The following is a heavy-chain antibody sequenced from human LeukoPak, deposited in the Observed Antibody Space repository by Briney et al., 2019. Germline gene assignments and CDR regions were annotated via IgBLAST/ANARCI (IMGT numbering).Heavy chain of an antibody. Sequence: SVKVSCKASGGTFSSYAISWVRQAPGQGLEWMGGIIPILGIANYAQKFQGRVTITADKSTSTAYMELSSLRSEDTAVYYCARDYDSSGSTDYWGQGTLVTVSS. CDR2: IIPILGIA. CDR1: GGTFSSYA. D-gene: IGHD3-22*01. CDR3: ARDYDSSGSTDY. V-gene: IGHV1-69*10. J-gene: IGHJ4*02.